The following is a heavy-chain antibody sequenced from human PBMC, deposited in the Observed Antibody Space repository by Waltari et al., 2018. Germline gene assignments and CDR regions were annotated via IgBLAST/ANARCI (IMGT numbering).Heavy chain of an antibody. CDR3: ARGISVAGTPITNSYFRMDV. CDR1: GSLSGYY. J-gene: IGHJ6*01. CDR2: IIHPGST. Sequence: QVHLVQWGAGLLKPSETLYLTCAGGSLSGYYWTCMRQAPGKGLEWIGEIIHPGSTNYNPSLRHRVTISKDTSKNQVSLKLTSLTAADTAVYYCARGISVAGTPITNSYFRMDVWGDGTSVTVSS. D-gene: IGHD6-19*01. V-gene: IGHV4-34*01.